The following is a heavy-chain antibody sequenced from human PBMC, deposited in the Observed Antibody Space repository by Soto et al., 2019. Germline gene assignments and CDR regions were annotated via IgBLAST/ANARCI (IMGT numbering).Heavy chain of an antibody. V-gene: IGHV4-59*01. CDR2: IYYTGST. J-gene: IGHJ3*02. CDR3: AREGILLLGAFDI. Sequence: QVQLRESGPRLVKPSETLSLTCSVSGGSINNYYWNWVRQTPGKGLEWIGYIYYTGSTHYNPSLKSRVTMSVDTSKNQFSLRLTSVTAADTAVYFCAREGILLLGAFDIWGQGTVVTVSS. D-gene: IGHD3-9*01. CDR1: GGSINNYY.